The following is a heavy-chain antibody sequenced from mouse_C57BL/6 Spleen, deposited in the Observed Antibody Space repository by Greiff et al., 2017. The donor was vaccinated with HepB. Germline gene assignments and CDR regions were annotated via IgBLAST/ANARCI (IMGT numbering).Heavy chain of an antibody. V-gene: IGHV5-17*01. CDR1: GFTFSDYG. D-gene: IGHD4-1*01. CDR3: ARPDWDYAMDY. Sequence: DVKLQESGGGLVKPGGSLKLSCAASGFTFSDYGMHWVRQAPEKGLEWVAYISSGSSTIYYADTVKGRFTISRDNAKNTLFLQMTSLRSEDTAMYYCARPDWDYAMDYWGQGTSVTVSS. CDR2: ISSGSSTI. J-gene: IGHJ4*01.